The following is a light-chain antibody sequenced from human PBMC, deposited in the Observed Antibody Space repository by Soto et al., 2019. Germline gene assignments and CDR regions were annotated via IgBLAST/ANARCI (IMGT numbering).Light chain of an antibody. CDR2: EVR. V-gene: IGLV2-14*01. J-gene: IGLJ3*02. Sequence: QSALTQPAAVSGPPGQSITISCTGTSSDVGRYNYVSWYQQHPGKAPKLMIYEVRNRPSGVSNRFSASKSSNTASLTISGLQAEDEADYYCTSYTSNTTWVFGGGTKVTVL. CDR1: SSDVGRYNY. CDR3: TSYTSNTTWV.